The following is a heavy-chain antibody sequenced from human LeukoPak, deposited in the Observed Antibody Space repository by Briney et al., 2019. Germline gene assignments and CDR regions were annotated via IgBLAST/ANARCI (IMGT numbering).Heavy chain of an antibody. V-gene: IGHV3-30*02. J-gene: IGHJ4*02. CDR3: ARGLCGGDCYDY. CDR1: GFTFSNHG. CDR2: IRYDGTTK. Sequence: GGSLRLSCAASGFTFSNHGMHWIRQAPGKGLEWVAFIRYDGTTKYYADSVKGRFTISRDNAKNSVDLQMNSLRAEDTAVYYCARGLCGGDCYDYWGQGTLVTVSS. D-gene: IGHD2-21*01.